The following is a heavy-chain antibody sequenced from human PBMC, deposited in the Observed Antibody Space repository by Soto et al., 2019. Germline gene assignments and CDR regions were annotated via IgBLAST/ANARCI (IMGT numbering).Heavy chain of an antibody. CDR2: IKQDGSEK. V-gene: IGHV3-7*05. CDR3: ARRNYYDSSGFLYWYFDL. D-gene: IGHD3-22*01. Sequence: EVQLVESGGGLVQPGGSLRLSCAASGFTFSSYWMSWVRQAPGKGLEWVANIKQDGSEKYYVDSVKGRFTISRDNAKNSLYLQMNSLRAEDTAVYYCARRNYYDSSGFLYWYFDLWGRGTLVTVSS. J-gene: IGHJ2*01. CDR1: GFTFSSYW.